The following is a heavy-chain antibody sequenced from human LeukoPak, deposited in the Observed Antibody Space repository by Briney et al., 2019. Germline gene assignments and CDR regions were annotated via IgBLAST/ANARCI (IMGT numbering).Heavy chain of an antibody. D-gene: IGHD2-15*01. CDR3: ARGGLGYYYYYGMDV. CDR2: ISAYNGNT. J-gene: IGHJ6*02. V-gene: IGHV1-18*01. Sequence: ASVKVSCKTSGYIFTSYGISWVRQAPGQGLEWMGWISAYNGNTNYAQKLQGRVTMTTDTSTSTAYMELRSLRSDDTAVYYCARGGLGYYYYYGMDVWGQGTTVTVSS. CDR1: GYIFTSYG.